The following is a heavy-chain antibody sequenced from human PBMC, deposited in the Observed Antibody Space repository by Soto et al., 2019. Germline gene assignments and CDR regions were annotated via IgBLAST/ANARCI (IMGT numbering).Heavy chain of an antibody. CDR1: GGSISSGGYY. CDR2: IYYSGST. J-gene: IGHJ3*02. Sequence: QVQLQESGPGLVKPSQTLSLTCTVSGGSISSGGYYWSWIRQHPGKGLEWIGYIYYSGSTYYNPPLKSRIPISVDTSKNQFALKLSSVTAAYTAVYYWARGDGDSSGGYAFDIWGQGTMVTVSS. D-gene: IGHD4-17*01. V-gene: IGHV4-31*03. CDR3: ARGDGDSSGGYAFDI.